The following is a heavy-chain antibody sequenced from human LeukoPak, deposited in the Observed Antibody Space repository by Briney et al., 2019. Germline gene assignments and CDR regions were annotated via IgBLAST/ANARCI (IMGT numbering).Heavy chain of an antibody. CDR3: AKDRGVNDYVWGSYRYTGLFN. D-gene: IGHD3-16*02. CDR1: GFTFSSYA. CDR2: ISGSGGST. J-gene: IGHJ4*02. Sequence: GGSLRLSCAASGFTFSSYAMSWVRQAPGKGLEWVSAISGSGGSTYYADSVKGRFTISRDNSKNTLYLQMNSLRAEDTAVYHCAKDRGVNDYVWGSYRYTGLFNWGQGTLVTVSS. V-gene: IGHV3-23*01.